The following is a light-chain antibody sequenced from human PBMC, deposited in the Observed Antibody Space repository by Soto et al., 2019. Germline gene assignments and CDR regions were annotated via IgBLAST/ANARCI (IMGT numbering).Light chain of an antibody. Sequence: QSVLTQPASVSGSPGQSITISCTVTSSDIGAYNYVSWYQQHPGKAPKLLIYEVTNRPSGVSDRFSGSKSGNTASLTISGLQAEDEANYYCNSYTTLSNRVFGTGTKVTV. CDR3: NSYTTLSNRV. CDR2: EVT. V-gene: IGLV2-14*01. J-gene: IGLJ1*01. CDR1: SSDIGAYNY.